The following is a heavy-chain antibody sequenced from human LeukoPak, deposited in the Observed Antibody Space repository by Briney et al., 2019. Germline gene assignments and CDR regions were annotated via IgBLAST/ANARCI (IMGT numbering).Heavy chain of an antibody. Sequence: GGSLRLSCAASGFTFDDYAMHWVRQAPGKGLEWVSGISWNSGSIGYADSVKGRFTISRDNAKNSLYLQMNSLRAEDTALYYCARYLMVRGVIINWGQGTLVTVSS. J-gene: IGHJ4*02. CDR1: GFTFDDYA. D-gene: IGHD3-10*01. V-gene: IGHV3-9*01. CDR3: ARYLMVRGVIIN. CDR2: ISWNSGSI.